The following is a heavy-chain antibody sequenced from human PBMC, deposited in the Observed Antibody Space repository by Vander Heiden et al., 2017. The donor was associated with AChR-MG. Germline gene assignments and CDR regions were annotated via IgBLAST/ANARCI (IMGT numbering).Heavy chain of an antibody. Sequence: QVQLQESGPGLVKPSETLSLTCTVYGGSISSYYWSWIRQPAGKGLELIGRIYTSGSTNYNPSLKSRVTMSVDTSKNQFSLKLSSVTAADTAVYYCARDPGDYYDSLGWFDPWGQGNLVTVSS. CDR2: IYTSGST. D-gene: IGHD3-22*01. CDR1: GGSISSYY. J-gene: IGHJ5*02. V-gene: IGHV4-4*07. CDR3: ARDPGDYYDSLGWFDP.